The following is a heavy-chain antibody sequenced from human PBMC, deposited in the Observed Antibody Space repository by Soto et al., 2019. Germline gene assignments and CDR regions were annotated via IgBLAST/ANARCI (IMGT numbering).Heavy chain of an antibody. J-gene: IGHJ5*02. V-gene: IGHV3-20*01. CDR2: INWNGGST. D-gene: IGHD6-19*01. CDR1: GFTFDDYG. Sequence: GGSLRLSCAASGFTFDDYGMSWVRQAPGKGLEWVSGINWNGGSTGYADSVKGRFTTSRDNAKNSLYLQMNSLRAEDTALYHWARDFGYSGGWYNDCFDPWARETLVTVS. CDR3: ARDFGYSGGWYNDCFDP.